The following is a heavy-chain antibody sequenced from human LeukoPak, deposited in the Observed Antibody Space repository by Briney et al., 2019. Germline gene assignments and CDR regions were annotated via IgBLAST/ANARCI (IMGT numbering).Heavy chain of an antibody. CDR2: IIPIFGTA. D-gene: IGHD2-2*01. Sequence: GASVKVSCKASGGTFSSYAISWVRQAPGQGLEWMGGIIPIFGTANYAQKFQGRVTITADESTSTAYMELSSLRSEDTAVYYCATGPSGQLLSFRIDYWGQGTLVTVSS. J-gene: IGHJ4*02. CDR3: ATGPSGQLLSFRIDY. V-gene: IGHV1-69*13. CDR1: GGTFSSYA.